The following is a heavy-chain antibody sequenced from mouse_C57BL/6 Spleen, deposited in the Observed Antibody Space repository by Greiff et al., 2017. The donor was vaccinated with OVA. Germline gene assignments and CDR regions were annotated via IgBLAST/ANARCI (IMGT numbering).Heavy chain of an antibody. Sequence: QVQLQQPGAELVRPGSSVKLSCKASGYTFTSYWMDWVKQRPGQGLEWIGNIYPSDSETHYNQKFKDKATLTVDKSSSTAYMQLSSLTSEDSAVYYCARGAATEEDAMDYWGQGTSVTVSS. J-gene: IGHJ4*01. CDR3: ARGAATEEDAMDY. CDR2: IYPSDSET. CDR1: GYTFTSYW. D-gene: IGHD1-1*01. V-gene: IGHV1-61*01.